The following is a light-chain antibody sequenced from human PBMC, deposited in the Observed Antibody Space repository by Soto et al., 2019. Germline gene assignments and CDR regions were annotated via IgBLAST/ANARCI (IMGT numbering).Light chain of an antibody. CDR3: QQYNNWPLT. CDR1: QSVSGN. CDR2: GAS. V-gene: IGKV3-15*01. J-gene: IGKJ4*01. Sequence: EIVMTQSPATLSVSPGERATLSCRASQSVSGNLDWYQQKPGQAPRLLIYGASTWATGIPARFSGSGSGTEFTLTISSLQSEDFAVYYCQQYNNWPLTFGGGTKVDIK.